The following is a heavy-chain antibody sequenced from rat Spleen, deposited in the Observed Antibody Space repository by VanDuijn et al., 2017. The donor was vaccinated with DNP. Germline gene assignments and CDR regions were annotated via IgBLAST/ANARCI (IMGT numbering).Heavy chain of an antibody. CDR3: ARRATPFDY. CDR2: ISYDGRST. D-gene: IGHD1-10*01. CDR1: GFTFSDYN. V-gene: IGHV5-7*01. J-gene: IGHJ2*01. Sequence: EVQLVESGGGLVQPGRSLKLSCAASGFTFSDYNMAWVRQAPKKGLEWVATISYDGRSTSHRDSVTGRFTISRDNVKSILYLQMDSLRSEDTATYYCARRATPFDYWGQGVMVTVSS.